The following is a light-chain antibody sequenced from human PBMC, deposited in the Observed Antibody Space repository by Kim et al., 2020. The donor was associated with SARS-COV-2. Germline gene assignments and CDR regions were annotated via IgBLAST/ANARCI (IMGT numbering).Light chain of an antibody. CDR2: AAS. CDR1: QSISQY. J-gene: IGKJ1*01. V-gene: IGKV1-39*01. Sequence: DIQMTQSPSSLSASVGDRVTITCRASQSISQYLHWYQQRPGKAPKLLIYAASSLQSGVPSRFSGSGSGTEFTLSISSLQPEDFATYYCQQSHSTPRTFGQGTKVEIK. CDR3: QQSHSTPRT.